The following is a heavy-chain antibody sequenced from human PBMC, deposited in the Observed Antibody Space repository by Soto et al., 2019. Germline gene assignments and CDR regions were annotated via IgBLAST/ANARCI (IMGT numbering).Heavy chain of an antibody. CDR3: ARDPTRSCISTSCYLAGWFDP. D-gene: IGHD2-2*01. CDR2: IIPIFGTA. V-gene: IGHV1-69*13. CDR1: GGTFSSYA. Sequence: GASVKVSCKASGGTFSSYAISWVRQAPGQGLEWMGGIIPIFGTANYAQKFQGRVTITADESTSTAYMELSSLRSEDTAVYYCARDPTRSCISTSCYLAGWFDPWGQGTLVNVSS. J-gene: IGHJ5*02.